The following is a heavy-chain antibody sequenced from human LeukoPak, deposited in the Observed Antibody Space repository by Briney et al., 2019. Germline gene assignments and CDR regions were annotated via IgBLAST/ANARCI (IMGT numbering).Heavy chain of an antibody. D-gene: IGHD6-13*01. V-gene: IGHV3-23*01. CDR1: GFTFSSYA. CDR2: ISGSGGST. CDR3: SKGLKGSTWHGDDY. Sequence: GGSLRLSCAASGFTFSSYAMSWVRQAPGKGLEWVSAISGSGGSTYYADSVKGRFTISRDNSKNTLYLQMNSLRAEDTAVYYCSKGLKGSTWHGDDYLGQGTLVTVSS. J-gene: IGHJ4*02.